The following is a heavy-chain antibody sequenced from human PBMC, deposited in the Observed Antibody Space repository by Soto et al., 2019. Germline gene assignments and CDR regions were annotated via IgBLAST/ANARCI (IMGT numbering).Heavy chain of an antibody. J-gene: IGHJ3*02. CDR1: GYTFTSYY. CDR2: INPSGGST. CDR3: GRLRGYDSFDI. V-gene: IGHV1-46*03. D-gene: IGHD5-12*01. Sequence: ASAKVSSKASGYTFTSYYMHWVRQAPGQGLEWMGIINPSGGSTSYAQKFQGRVTMTRDTSTSTVYMELSSLRSEDTAVYYCGRLRGYDSFDIWGQGTMVTVSS.